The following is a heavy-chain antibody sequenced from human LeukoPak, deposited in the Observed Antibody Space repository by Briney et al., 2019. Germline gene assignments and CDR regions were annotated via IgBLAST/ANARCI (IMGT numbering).Heavy chain of an antibody. CDR3: AKDTLLLLY. CDR2: ISGSGGDT. CDR1: GFTFSNFA. V-gene: IGHV3-23*01. Sequence: GGSLRLSCAASGFTFSNFAMSWVRQAPGKGLEWVSAISGSGGDTYYADSVKGRFTISRDNTKSTLYLQMNSLRAEDTALYYCAKDTLLLLYWGQGTLVTVSS. D-gene: IGHD2-21*01. J-gene: IGHJ4*02.